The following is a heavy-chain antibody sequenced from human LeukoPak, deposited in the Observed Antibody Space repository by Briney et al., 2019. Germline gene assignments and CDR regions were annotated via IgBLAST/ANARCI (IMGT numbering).Heavy chain of an antibody. CDR2: INHSGST. D-gene: IGHD3-10*01. Sequence: PWETLSLTCAVYGGSFSGYYWSWIRQPPGKGLEWIGEINHSGSTNYNPSLKSRVTISVDTSKNQFSLKLSSVTAADTAVYYCARGARRGWYFDYWGQGTLVTVSS. CDR3: ARGARRGWYFDY. V-gene: IGHV4-34*01. J-gene: IGHJ4*02. CDR1: GGSFSGYY.